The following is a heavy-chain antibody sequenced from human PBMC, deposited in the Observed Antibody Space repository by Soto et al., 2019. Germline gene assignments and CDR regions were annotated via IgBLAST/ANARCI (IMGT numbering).Heavy chain of an antibody. CDR3: ATVSGFIVGATYYFDD. J-gene: IGHJ4*02. Sequence: GASVKVSCKVSGYTLTELSMHWVRQAPGKGLEWMGGFDPEDGETIYAQKFQGRVTMTEDTSTDTAYMELSSLRSEDTAVYYCATVSGFIVGATYYFDDWGQGTLVTVSS. CDR1: GYTLTELS. V-gene: IGHV1-24*01. D-gene: IGHD1-26*01. CDR2: FDPEDGET.